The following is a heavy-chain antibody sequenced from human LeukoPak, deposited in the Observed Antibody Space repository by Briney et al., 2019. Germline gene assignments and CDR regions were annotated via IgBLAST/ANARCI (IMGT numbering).Heavy chain of an antibody. Sequence: GGSLRLSCAASGFTFDDYTMHWVRQAPGQGLGWVSLISWDGGSTYYADSVKGRFTISRDNSKNSLYLQMNSLRTEDTALYYCAKDIKGVLTDYVDTAMAFDYWGQGTLVTVSS. CDR3: AKDIKGVLTDYVDTAMAFDY. CDR1: GFTFDDYT. CDR2: ISWDGGST. J-gene: IGHJ4*02. D-gene: IGHD5-18*01. V-gene: IGHV3-43*01.